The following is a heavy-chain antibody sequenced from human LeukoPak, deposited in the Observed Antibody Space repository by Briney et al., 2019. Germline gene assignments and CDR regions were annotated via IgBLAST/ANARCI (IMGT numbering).Heavy chain of an antibody. CDR2: MYTSGST. J-gene: IGHJ6*03. D-gene: IGHD3-10*01. CDR1: GGSISSYY. Sequence: SETLSLTCTVSGGSISSYYWSWIRQPAGKGLEWIGRMYTSGSTDYNPSLKSRVTMSVDTSKNQFSLKLSSVTAADTAVYYCARGNYYGSGSYYRYCYMDVWGKGTTVTVSS. V-gene: IGHV4-4*07. CDR3: ARGNYYGSGSYYRYCYMDV.